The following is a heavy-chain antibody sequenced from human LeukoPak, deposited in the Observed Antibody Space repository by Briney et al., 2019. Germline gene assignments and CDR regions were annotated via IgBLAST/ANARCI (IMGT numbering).Heavy chain of an antibody. Sequence: ASVKVSCKASGYTFTSYDINWVRQATGQGLEWMGWMNPNSGNTGYAQKFQGRVTMTRNTSISTAYMELSSLRSEDTAVYYCARTAIATPRRPTPIAARPRGPFGYWGQGTLVTVSS. CDR1: GYTFTSYD. D-gene: IGHD6-6*01. CDR2: MNPNSGNT. V-gene: IGHV1-8*01. CDR3: ARTAIATPRRPTPIAARPRGPFGY. J-gene: IGHJ4*02.